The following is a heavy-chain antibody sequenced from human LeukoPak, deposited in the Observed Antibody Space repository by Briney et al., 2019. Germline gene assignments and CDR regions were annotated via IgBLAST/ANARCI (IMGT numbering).Heavy chain of an antibody. CDR1: GFSFSNYW. Sequence: GGSLRLSCAASGFSFSNYWMCRVRQAPGKGLVCVSRINSDGSTTTYADSVKGRFTISRDNAKNTLYLQMNSLRAEDSALYYCARIRESLGLGAFDIWGQGTMVTVSS. CDR2: INSDGSTT. D-gene: IGHD7-27*01. J-gene: IGHJ3*02. V-gene: IGHV3-74*03. CDR3: ARIRESLGLGAFDI.